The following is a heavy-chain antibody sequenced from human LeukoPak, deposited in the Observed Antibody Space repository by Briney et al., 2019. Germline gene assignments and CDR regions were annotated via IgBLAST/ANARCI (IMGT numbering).Heavy chain of an antibody. J-gene: IGHJ6*04. D-gene: IGHD3-10*01. V-gene: IGHV4-38-2*02. CDR1: GYSISSGYY. CDR2: IYHSGST. CDR3: ARVSMVRGVITGVLDV. Sequence: SETLSLTCTVSGYSISSGYYWGWIRQPPGKGLEWIGSIYHSGSTYYNPSLKSRVTISVDTPKNQFSLKLSSVTAADTAVYYCARVSMVRGVITGVLDVWGKGTTVTVSS.